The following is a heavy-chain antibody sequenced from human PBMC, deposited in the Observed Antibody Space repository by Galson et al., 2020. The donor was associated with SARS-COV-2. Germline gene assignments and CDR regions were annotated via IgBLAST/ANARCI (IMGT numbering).Heavy chain of an antibody. Sequence: GEYLKLSRAASGFRFRDYGMSWVRQVPGKGLEWVSGLNWNGAGTEYADSERGRFTISRDNAKNSLYLQMNSLRAEDTALYYCARGGVYCGAACAAMDVCGQGPPVAVSS. J-gene: IGHJ6*02. CDR1: GFRFRDYG. CDR3: ARGGVYCGAACAAMDV. D-gene: IGHD2-21*02. CDR2: LNWNGAGT. V-gene: IGHV3-20*04.